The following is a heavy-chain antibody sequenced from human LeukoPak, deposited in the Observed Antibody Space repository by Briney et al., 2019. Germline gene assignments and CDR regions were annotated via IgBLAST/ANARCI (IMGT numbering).Heavy chain of an antibody. CDR1: GGSISSSSYY. CDR3: ARDWDSDWFDP. V-gene: IGHV4-39*07. J-gene: IGHJ5*02. Sequence: SETLSLTCTVSGGSISSSSYYWGWIRQPPGKGLEWIGSIYYSGSTYYNPSLKSRVTMSVDTSKNQFSLKLSSVTAADTAVYYCARDWDSDWFDPWGQGTLVTVPS. CDR2: IYYSGST. D-gene: IGHD1-26*01.